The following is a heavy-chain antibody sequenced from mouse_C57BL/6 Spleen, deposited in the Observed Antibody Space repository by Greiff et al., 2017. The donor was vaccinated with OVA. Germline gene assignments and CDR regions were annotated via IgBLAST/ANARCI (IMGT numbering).Heavy chain of an antibody. CDR2: FHPYNDDT. J-gene: IGHJ1*03. CDR3: ARAGYYGSSPYWYFDV. V-gene: IGHV1-47*01. CDR1: GYTFTTYP. D-gene: IGHD1-1*01. Sequence: VQLQQSGAELVKPGASVKMSCKASGYTFTTYPIEWMKQNHGKSLEWIGNFHPYNDDTKYNEKFKGKATLTVEKSSSTVYLELSRLTSDDSAVYYCARAGYYGSSPYWYFDVWGTGTTVTVSS.